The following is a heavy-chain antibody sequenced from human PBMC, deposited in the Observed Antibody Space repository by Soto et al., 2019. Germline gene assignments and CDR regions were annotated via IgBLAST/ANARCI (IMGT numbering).Heavy chain of an antibody. J-gene: IGHJ4*02. CDR1: GYTFTSYY. CDR3: ARDREPIVGATNDFDY. CDR2: INPSGGST. V-gene: IGHV1-46*01. D-gene: IGHD1-26*01. Sequence: ASVKVSCKASGYTFTSYYMHWVRQAPGQGLEWMGIINPSGGSTSYAQKFQGRVTMTRVTSTSTVYMELSSLRSEDTAVYYCARDREPIVGATNDFDYWGQGTLVTVSS.